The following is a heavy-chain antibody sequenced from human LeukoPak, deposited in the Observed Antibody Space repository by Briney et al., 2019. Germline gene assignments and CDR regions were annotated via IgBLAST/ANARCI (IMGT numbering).Heavy chain of an antibody. Sequence: GESLKISCKGSGYIFTSYWIGWVRQMPGKGLELMGIMYPGDSDTRHSPSFQGQVTISADKSISTAYLQWSSLKASDTAMYYCARLHCSSTSCFRAPFDYWGQGTLVTVSS. V-gene: IGHV5-51*01. CDR1: GYIFTSYW. D-gene: IGHD2-2*01. J-gene: IGHJ4*02. CDR2: MYPGDSDT. CDR3: ARLHCSSTSCFRAPFDY.